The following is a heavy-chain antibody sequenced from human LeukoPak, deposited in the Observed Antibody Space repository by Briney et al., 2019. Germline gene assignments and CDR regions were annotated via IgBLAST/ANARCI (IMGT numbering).Heavy chain of an antibody. CDR2: LNEDVRTT. CDR3: ARDLGGRAGS. CDR1: GFAFSRYW. J-gene: IGHJ1*01. Sequence: GGSLRLSCEASGFAFSRYWMPWVRQVPGKGLEWVSRLNEDVRTTTYADSVQGRVAISRDNNKNTLYLVMYSLRVVDTALYFCARDLGGRAGSWGQGTLVTVSS. V-gene: IGHV3-74*01. D-gene: IGHD1-26*01.